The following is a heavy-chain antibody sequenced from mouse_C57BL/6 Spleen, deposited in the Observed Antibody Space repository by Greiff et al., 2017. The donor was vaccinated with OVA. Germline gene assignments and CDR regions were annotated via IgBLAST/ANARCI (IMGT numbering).Heavy chain of an antibody. J-gene: IGHJ4*01. Sequence: EVQLVESGGGLVKPGGSLKLSCAASGFTFSSYTMSWVRQTPEKRLEWVATISGGGGNTYYPDSVKGRFTISRDNAKNTLYLQMSSLRSEDTALYYCARRDGYSGAMDYWGQGTSVTVSS. CDR1: GFTFSSYT. CDR3: ARRDGYSGAMDY. D-gene: IGHD2-3*01. V-gene: IGHV5-9*01. CDR2: ISGGGGNT.